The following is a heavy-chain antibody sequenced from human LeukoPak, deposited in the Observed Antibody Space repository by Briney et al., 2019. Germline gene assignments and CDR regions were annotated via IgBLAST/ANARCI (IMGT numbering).Heavy chain of an antibody. CDR3: ARGLISRCLFDL. CDR2: IKPDGSEI. J-gene: IGHJ2*01. V-gene: IGHV3-7*01. Sequence: GGSRRLSCAASGFIISDYYMSWVRQAPGKGLEWVAYIKPDGSEISYVDSVKGRFTISRDNVKNSLYLQMNNLRADDTAVFYCARGLISRCLFDLWGRGTLVTVSS. CDR1: GFIISDYY. D-gene: IGHD2-15*01.